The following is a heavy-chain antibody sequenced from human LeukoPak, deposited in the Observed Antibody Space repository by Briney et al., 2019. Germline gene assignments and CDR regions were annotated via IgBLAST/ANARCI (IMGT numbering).Heavy chain of an antibody. CDR2: IYSGGST. J-gene: IGHJ3*02. CDR3: ARDWGRVPDAFDI. CDR1: GFTVSRNY. V-gene: IGHV3-53*01. Sequence: GGSLRLSCAASGFTVSRNYMNWVRQAPGKGLEWVSVIYSGGSTYYADSVKGRFTISRDNSKNTLYLQMNSLRAEDTAVYYCARDWGRVPDAFDIWGQGTMVTVSS. D-gene: IGHD7-27*01.